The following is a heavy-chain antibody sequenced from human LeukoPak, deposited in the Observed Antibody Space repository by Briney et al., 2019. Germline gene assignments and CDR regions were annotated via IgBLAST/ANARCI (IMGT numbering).Heavy chain of an antibody. CDR1: GGSISSYY. D-gene: IGHD6-13*01. CDR2: IYTSGST. V-gene: IGHV4-4*07. CDR3: ARDSSLGGYYYYMDV. J-gene: IGHJ6*03. Sequence: SETLSLTCTVSGGSISSYYWSWIRQPAGKGLEWIGRIYTSGSTNYNPSLESRVTMSVDTSKNQFSLKLSSVTAADTAVYYCARDSSLGGYYYYMDVWGKGTTVTISS.